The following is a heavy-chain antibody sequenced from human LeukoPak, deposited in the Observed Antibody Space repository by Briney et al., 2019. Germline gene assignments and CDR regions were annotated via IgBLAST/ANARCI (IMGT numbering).Heavy chain of an antibody. CDR1: GFTFDDYA. CDR3: AKDYGDLDYYGMDV. V-gene: IGHV3-9*01. D-gene: IGHD4-17*01. CDR2: ISWNSGSI. J-gene: IGHJ6*02. Sequence: GRSLRLSCAASGFTFDDYAMHWVRQAPGKGLEWVSGISWNSGSIGYADSVKGRFTISRDNAKNSLYLQMNSLRAEDTALYYCAKDYGDLDYYGMDVWGQGTTVTVSS.